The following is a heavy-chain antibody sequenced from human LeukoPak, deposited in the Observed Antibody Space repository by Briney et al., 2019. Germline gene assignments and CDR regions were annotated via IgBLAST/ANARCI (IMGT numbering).Heavy chain of an antibody. J-gene: IGHJ3*02. CDR2: INPNSGNT. D-gene: IGHD3-9*01. CDR3: ARGPLRYFDWSSKYDAFDI. Sequence: GASVKVSCKASGYTFTGYYMHWVRQAPGQGLEWMGWINPNSGNTGYAQKFQGRVTMTRNTSISTAYMELSSLRSEDTAVYYCARGPLRYFDWSSKYDAFDIWGQGTMVTVSS. V-gene: IGHV1-8*02. CDR1: GYTFTGYY.